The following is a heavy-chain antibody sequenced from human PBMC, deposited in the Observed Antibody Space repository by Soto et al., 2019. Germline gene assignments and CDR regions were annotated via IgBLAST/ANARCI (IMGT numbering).Heavy chain of an antibody. J-gene: IGHJ4*02. D-gene: IGHD1-26*01. Sequence: EVQLVESGGGLVQPGGSLSLSCEAAGFSFRGDWISWDRQAPGKGLEWVANIKGDGSYKYYVNSVKGRLTISRDTAKNSLELHMNSLRGEDTGVYYCANSAGAPGYYWGEGSLVTVSS. CDR2: IKGDGSYK. V-gene: IGHV3-7*01. CDR3: ANSAGAPGYY. CDR1: GFSFRGDW.